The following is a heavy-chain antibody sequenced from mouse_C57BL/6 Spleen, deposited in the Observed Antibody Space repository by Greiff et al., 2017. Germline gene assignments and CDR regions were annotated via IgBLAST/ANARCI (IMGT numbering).Heavy chain of an antibody. Sequence: EVKLMESGGGLVQPKGSLKLSCAASGFSFNTYAMNWVRQAPGKGLEWVARIRSKSNNYATYYADSVKDRFTISRDDSESMLYLQLNNLKAEDTAMYYCVRRGGDYWGQGTTLTVSS. CDR3: VRRGGDY. V-gene: IGHV10-1*01. CDR1: GFSFNTYA. J-gene: IGHJ2*01. CDR2: IRSKSNNYAT.